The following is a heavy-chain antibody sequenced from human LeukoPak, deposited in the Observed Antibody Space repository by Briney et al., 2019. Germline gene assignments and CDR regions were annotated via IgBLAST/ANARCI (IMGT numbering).Heavy chain of an antibody. Sequence: GASVKVSCKASGYSFTSYYMHWVRQAPGQGLEWMGLINPSGSSTTYAQRFQGRVTMTRDISTSTDYMELTSLTSDDTAMYYCARDNSVGETAWWFDPWGQGTLVTASS. CDR3: ARDNSVGETAWWFDP. CDR2: INPSGSST. J-gene: IGHJ5*02. V-gene: IGHV1-46*01. D-gene: IGHD1-26*01. CDR1: GYSFTSYY.